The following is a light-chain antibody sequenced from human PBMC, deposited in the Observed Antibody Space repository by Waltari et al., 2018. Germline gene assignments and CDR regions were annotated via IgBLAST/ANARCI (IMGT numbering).Light chain of an antibody. J-gene: IGLJ3*02. CDR1: ASDVGTKY. CDR2: EDN. Sequence: QSVLPQPPSMSAAPGQRVTISCSGGASDVGTKYVSWYQQFPVAAPRLLIGEDNKRPSGIPDRFSASKSGTSATLDITGLQTGDEADYYCGTWDSSQRVVVFGGGTKLTVL. V-gene: IGLV1-51*02. CDR3: GTWDSSQRVVV.